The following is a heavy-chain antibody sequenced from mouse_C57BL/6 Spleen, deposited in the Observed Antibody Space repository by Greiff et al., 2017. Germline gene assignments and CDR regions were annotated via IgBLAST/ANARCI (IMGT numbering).Heavy chain of an antibody. CDR1: GYTFTTYP. CDR2: FHPYNDDT. V-gene: IGHV1-47*01. CDR3: ARRHYGSSYWYFDV. J-gene: IGHJ1*03. Sequence: QVQLQESGAELVKPGASVKMSCKASGYTFTTYPIEWMKQNHGKSLEWIGNFHPYNDDTKYNEKFKGKATLTVEKSSSTVYLELSRLTSDDSAVYDCARRHYGSSYWYFDVWGTGTTVTVSS. D-gene: IGHD1-1*01.